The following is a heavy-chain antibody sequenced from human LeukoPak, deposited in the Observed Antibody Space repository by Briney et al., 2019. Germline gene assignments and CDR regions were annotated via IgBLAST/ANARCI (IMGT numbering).Heavy chain of an antibody. J-gene: IGHJ4*02. CDR2: ISESGDVT. Sequence: GGSLRVSCEASGFTFSNYPMSWVRQAPGRGLEWVSVISESGDVTHYADAMKGRFTISRDNAKNTLNLQMNSLRAEDTAIYYCAKQLGYCSDGSCYFPYWGQGTLVTVSS. D-gene: IGHD2-15*01. V-gene: IGHV3-23*01. CDR1: GFTFSNYP. CDR3: AKQLGYCSDGSCYFPY.